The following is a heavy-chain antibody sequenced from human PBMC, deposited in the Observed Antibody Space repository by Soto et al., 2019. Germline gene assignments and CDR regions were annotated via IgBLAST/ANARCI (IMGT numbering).Heavy chain of an antibody. J-gene: IGHJ4*02. CDR2: INHSGST. CDR3: AIVMTTVTTPGVY. V-gene: IGHV4-34*01. CDR1: GGSFSGYY. D-gene: IGHD4-17*01. Sequence: QVQLQQWGAGLLKPSETLSLTCAVYGGSFSGYYWSWIRQPPGKGLEWIGEINHSGSTNYNPSLKWLVTISVDTSKHQFSLKLSSVTAADTAVYYCAIVMTTVTTPGVYWGQGTLVTVSS.